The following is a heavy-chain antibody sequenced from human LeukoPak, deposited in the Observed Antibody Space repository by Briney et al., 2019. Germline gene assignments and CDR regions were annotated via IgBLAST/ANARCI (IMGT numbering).Heavy chain of an antibody. D-gene: IGHD3-3*02. CDR1: GYTFTSYG. J-gene: IGHJ4*02. CDR2: ISAYNGNT. Sequence: GASVKVSCKASGYTFTSYGISWVRQAPGQGLEWMGWISAYNGNTNYAQKLQGRVTMTTDTSTSTAYMELRSLRSDDTAVYYCVRDLQPKLGDSSIFVWGQGTLVTVSS. CDR3: VRDLQPKLGDSSIFV. V-gene: IGHV1-18*01.